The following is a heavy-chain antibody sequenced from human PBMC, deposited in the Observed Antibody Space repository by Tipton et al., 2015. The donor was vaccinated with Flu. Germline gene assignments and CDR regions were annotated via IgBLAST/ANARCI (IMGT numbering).Heavy chain of an antibody. V-gene: IGHV4-59*08. CDR2: INYSGST. J-gene: IGHJ4*02. Sequence: TLSLTCTVSGGSISSYYWSWLRQPPGKGLEWIGYINYSGSTNYNPSLQSRVTISVDTSKNQFSLKLSSVTAADTAVYYCASTTHPLSGTGWYYFDYWGQGTLVTVSS. D-gene: IGHD3-10*01. CDR1: GGSISSYY. CDR3: ASTTHPLSGTGWYYFDY.